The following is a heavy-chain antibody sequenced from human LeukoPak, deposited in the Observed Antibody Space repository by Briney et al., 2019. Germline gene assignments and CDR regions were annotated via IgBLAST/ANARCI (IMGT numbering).Heavy chain of an antibody. Sequence: VAPVKVSCKASGYTFTSYGISWVRQAPGQGLEWMGWISAYNGNTNYAQKLQGRVTMTTDTSTSTAYMELRSLRSDDTAVYYCARDSADCSSTSCHYYYYYMDVWGKGTTVTVSS. V-gene: IGHV1-18*01. CDR1: GYTFTSYG. D-gene: IGHD2-2*01. J-gene: IGHJ6*03. CDR3: ARDSADCSSTSCHYYYYYMDV. CDR2: ISAYNGNT.